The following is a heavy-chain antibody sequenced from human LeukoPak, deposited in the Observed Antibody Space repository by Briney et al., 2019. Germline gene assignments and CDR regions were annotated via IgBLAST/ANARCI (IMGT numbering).Heavy chain of an antibody. CDR3: TRGPPSTPQPGGSWRFDY. Sequence: ASVKVSCKASGYTFTGYYIHWVRQAPGQGLECMGWINPNSGGTNYAQKFQGWVTMTRDTSINTAYMELNRLRSDDTAVYYCTRGPPSTPQPGGSWRFDYWGQGALVTVSS. J-gene: IGHJ4*02. CDR1: GYTFTGYY. V-gene: IGHV1-2*04. D-gene: IGHD2-8*02. CDR2: INPNSGGT.